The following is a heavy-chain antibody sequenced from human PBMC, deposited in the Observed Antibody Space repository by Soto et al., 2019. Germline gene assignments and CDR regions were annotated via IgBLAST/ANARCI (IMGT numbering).Heavy chain of an antibody. CDR1: GGSISSGYYS. CDR2: IYYSGST. Sequence: QVQLQESGPGLVKPSQTLSLTCTVSGGSISSGYYSWSWIRQPPGKGLEWIGYIYYSGSTYYNPSLKSRVTISVDTSKNQFSLKLSSVTAADTAVYYCARAGNDYGDLYYFDYWGQGTLVTVSS. CDR3: ARAGNDYGDLYYFDY. J-gene: IGHJ4*02. V-gene: IGHV4-30-4*01. D-gene: IGHD4-17*01.